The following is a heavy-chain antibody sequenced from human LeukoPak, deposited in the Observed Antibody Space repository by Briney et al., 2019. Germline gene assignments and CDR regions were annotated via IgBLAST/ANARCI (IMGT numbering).Heavy chain of an antibody. CDR1: GGTFSSYA. D-gene: IGHD6-6*01. CDR2: IIPIFGTA. Sequence: SVKVSCKASGGTFSSYAISWVRQAPGQGLEWMGGIIPIFGTANYAQKFQGRVTITADKSTSTAYMELSSLRSEDTAVYYCASHAAQRVAFDIWGQGQWSPSPQ. J-gene: IGHJ3*02. CDR3: ASHAAQRVAFDI. V-gene: IGHV1-69*06.